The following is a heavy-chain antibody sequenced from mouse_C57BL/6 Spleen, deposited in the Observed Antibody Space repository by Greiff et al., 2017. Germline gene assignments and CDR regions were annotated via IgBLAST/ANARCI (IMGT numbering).Heavy chain of an antibody. D-gene: IGHD2-1*01. J-gene: IGHJ3*01. CDR1: GFSFNTYA. V-gene: IGHV10-1*01. Sequence: VQLVESGGGLVQPKGSLKLSCAASGFSFNTYAMNWVRQAPGKGLEWVARIRSKSNNYATYYADSVKDRFTISRDDSESMLYLQMNNLKTEDTAMYYCVRNGNYGAWFAYWGQGTLVTVSA. CDR3: VRNGNYGAWFAY. CDR2: IRSKSNNYAT.